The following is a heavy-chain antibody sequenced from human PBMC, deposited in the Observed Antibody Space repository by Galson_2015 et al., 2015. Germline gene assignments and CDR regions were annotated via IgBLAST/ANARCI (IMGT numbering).Heavy chain of an antibody. CDR2: IYYSGNT. J-gene: IGHJ6*03. CDR1: GGSISSGDYY. D-gene: IGHD1/OR15-1a*01. V-gene: IGHV4-31*01. Sequence: TLSLTCTVSGGSISSGDYYWSWIRQHPGKGLEWIGYIYYSGNTFYNPSLKSLVTISVDTSKNQFPLKLSSVTAADTAVYYCARVLENNYYYYYMDVWGKGTTVTVSS. CDR3: ARVLENNYYYYYMDV.